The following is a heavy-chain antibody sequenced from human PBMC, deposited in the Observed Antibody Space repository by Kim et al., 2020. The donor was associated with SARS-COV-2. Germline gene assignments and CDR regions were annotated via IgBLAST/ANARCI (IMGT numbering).Heavy chain of an antibody. D-gene: IGHD1-26*01. CDR3: ARDLDRPVESGYSRAGFDY. Sequence: SETLSLTCAVYGGSFSGYYWSWIRQPPGKGLEWIGEINHSGSTNYNPSLKSRVTISVDTSKNQFSLKLSSVTAADTAVYYCARDLDRPVESGYSRAGFDYWGQGTLVTVSS. J-gene: IGHJ4*02. CDR2: INHSGST. CDR1: GGSFSGYY. V-gene: IGHV4-34*01.